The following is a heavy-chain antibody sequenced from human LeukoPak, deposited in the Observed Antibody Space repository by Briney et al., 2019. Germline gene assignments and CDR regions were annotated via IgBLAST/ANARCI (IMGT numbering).Heavy chain of an antibody. J-gene: IGHJ4*02. D-gene: IGHD3-9*01. Sequence: SETLSLTCTVSGGSISSSSYYWGWIRQPPGTGLEWIGSIYYSGSTYYNPSLKSRVTISVDTSKNQFSLKLSSVTAADTAVYYCASERYYDILTGYFGEYYFDYWGQGTLVTVSS. CDR1: GGSISSSSYY. CDR3: ASERYYDILTGYFGEYYFDY. CDR2: IYYSGST. V-gene: IGHV4-39*01.